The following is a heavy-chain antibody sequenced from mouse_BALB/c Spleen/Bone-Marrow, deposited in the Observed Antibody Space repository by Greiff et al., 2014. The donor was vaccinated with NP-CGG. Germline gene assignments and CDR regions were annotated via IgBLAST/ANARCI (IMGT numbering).Heavy chain of an antibody. V-gene: IGHV1S81*02. Sequence: VKLQESGAELVKPGASVKLSCKASGYTFTSYYMYWVKQRPGQGLEWIGEINPSNGGTNFNEKFKSKATLTVDKSSSTAYMQLSSLTAEYSAVYYCTSFAYWGQGTLVTVSA. J-gene: IGHJ3*01. CDR2: INPSNGGT. CDR3: TSFAY. CDR1: GYTFTSYY.